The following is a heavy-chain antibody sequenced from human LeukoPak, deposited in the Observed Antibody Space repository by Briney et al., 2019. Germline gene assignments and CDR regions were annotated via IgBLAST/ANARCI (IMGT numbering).Heavy chain of an antibody. D-gene: IGHD1/OR15-1a*01. V-gene: IGHV1-46*01. Sequence: ASVKLSCKASGYTFTDYYIHWLRQAPGEGPEWMGMINLIAGLTHLAPKFQGRVTMTRDTSTSTDYMDLTSLGSEDTAVYYCARQQGIQYLNFDYWGQGALVAVSS. CDR3: ARQQGIQYLNFDY. CDR2: INLIAGLT. CDR1: GYTFTDYY. J-gene: IGHJ4*02.